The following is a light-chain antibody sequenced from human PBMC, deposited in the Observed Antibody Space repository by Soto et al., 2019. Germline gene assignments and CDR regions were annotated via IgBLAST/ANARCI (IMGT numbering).Light chain of an antibody. Sequence: QSVLTQPPSVSGSPGQSVTISCTGTSNVVGGYNYVSWYQQHPGKAPRPMIYDVTKRPSGVPDRFSGSKSDNTASLTISGLQAEDEADYSTCAYSGVYIYVFGT. CDR1: SNVVGGYNY. CDR3: CAYSGVYIYV. CDR2: DVT. J-gene: IGLJ1*01. V-gene: IGLV2-11*01.